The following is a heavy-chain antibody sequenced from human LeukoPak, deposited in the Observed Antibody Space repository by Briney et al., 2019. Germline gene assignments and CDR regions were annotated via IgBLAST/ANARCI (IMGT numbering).Heavy chain of an antibody. CDR2: INSDGSST. D-gene: IGHD3-10*01. CDR1: GFTFSSYW. Sequence: GGSLRLSCAASGFTFSSYWMHWVRHAPGKGLVWVSRINSDGSSTSYADSEKGRFTTSRDNAKNTLYLQMNSLRAEDTAVYYCARDSVLTPGDYWGQGTLVTVSS. V-gene: IGHV3-74*01. CDR3: ARDSVLTPGDY. J-gene: IGHJ4*02.